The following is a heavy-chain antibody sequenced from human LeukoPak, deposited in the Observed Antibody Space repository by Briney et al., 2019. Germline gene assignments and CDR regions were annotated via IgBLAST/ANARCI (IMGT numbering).Heavy chain of an antibody. J-gene: IGHJ4*02. CDR2: IYYSGST. CDR3: ARGRPEFDY. CDR1: GGSMSGYY. Sequence: SETLSLTCTVSGGSMSGYYWSWIRQPPGRGLEWIGYIYYSGSTNYNPSLKSRVTISVDTSKNQFSLKPSSVTAADTAVYYCARGRPEFDYWGQGTLVTVSS. V-gene: IGHV4-59*01.